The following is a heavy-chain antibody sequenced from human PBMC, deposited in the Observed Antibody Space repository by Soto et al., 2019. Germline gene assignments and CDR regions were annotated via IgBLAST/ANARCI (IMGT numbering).Heavy chain of an antibody. CDR2: IIPIFGTA. D-gene: IGHD2-15*01. J-gene: IGHJ5*02. CDR3: AKDGGREGYFGNWFDP. V-gene: IGHV1-69*13. Sequence: GASVKVSCKASGGTFSNYAITWVRQAPGQGLEWLGRIIPIFGTANYAQKFKGRVTITADESTTTAYMELSSLRSDDTAVYYCAKDGGREGYFGNWFDPWGQGTLVTSPQ. CDR1: GGTFSNYA.